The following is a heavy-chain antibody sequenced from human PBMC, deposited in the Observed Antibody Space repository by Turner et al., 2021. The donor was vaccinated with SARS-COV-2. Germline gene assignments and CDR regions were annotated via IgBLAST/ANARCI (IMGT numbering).Heavy chain of an antibody. V-gene: IGHV4-39*01. Sequence: QLQLPESGPGLVKPSETLSLTCTVSGGSISSSNYYWGWIRQPPGKGLEWIGSIYYSGSTYYNPSLKSRVTISVDTSKNQFSLKLSSVTAADTAVYYCARLLNPGSYYYYYYGMDVWGQGTTVTVSS. J-gene: IGHJ6*02. CDR1: GGSISSSNYY. CDR2: IYYSGST. CDR3: ARLLNPGSYYYYYYGMDV. D-gene: IGHD3-10*01.